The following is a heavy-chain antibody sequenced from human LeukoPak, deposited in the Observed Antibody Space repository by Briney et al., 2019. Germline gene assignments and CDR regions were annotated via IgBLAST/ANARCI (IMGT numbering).Heavy chain of an antibody. CDR1: GGTFSSYA. J-gene: IGHJ5*02. CDR2: IIPILGIA. Sequence: SVKVSCKASGGTFSSYAISWVRQAPGQGLEWMGRIIPILGIANYAQKFQGRVTITADKSTSTAYMELSSLRSEDTAVYYCARAWYSSSWYPGNNWFDAWGQGTLVTVSS. D-gene: IGHD6-13*01. CDR3: ARAWYSSSWYPGNNWFDA. V-gene: IGHV1-69*04.